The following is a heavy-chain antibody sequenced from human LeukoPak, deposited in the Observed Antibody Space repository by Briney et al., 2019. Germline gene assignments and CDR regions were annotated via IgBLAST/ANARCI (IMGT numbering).Heavy chain of an antibody. D-gene: IGHD1-26*01. CDR2: MNPNSGNT. CDR3: ARDNSVGDNAWWFDP. Sequence: ASVKVSCKGSGYTFTSYDINWVRQAAGQGLEWMGWMNPNSGNTGYAQKFQGRVTMTRDMSTSTDYMELSSLRSEDTAIYYCARDNSVGDNAWWFDPWGQGTLVTVSS. V-gene: IGHV1-8*01. J-gene: IGHJ5*02. CDR1: GYTFTSYD.